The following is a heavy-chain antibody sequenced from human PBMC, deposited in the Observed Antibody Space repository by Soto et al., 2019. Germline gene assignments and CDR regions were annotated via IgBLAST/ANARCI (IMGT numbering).Heavy chain of an antibody. J-gene: IGHJ3*02. D-gene: IGHD3-3*01. V-gene: IGHV3-21*01. Sequence: GGSLRLSCAASGFTFSSYSMNWVRQAPGKGLEWVSSISSSSSYIYYADSVKGRFTISRDNAKNSLYLQMNSLRAEDTAVYYCARDRVRDYDFWSDPRWAFDIWGQGTMVTVSS. CDR3: ARDRVRDYDFWSDPRWAFDI. CDR2: ISSSSSYI. CDR1: GFTFSSYS.